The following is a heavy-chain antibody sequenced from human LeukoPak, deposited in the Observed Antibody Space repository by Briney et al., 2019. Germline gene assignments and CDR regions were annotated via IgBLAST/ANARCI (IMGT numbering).Heavy chain of an antibody. V-gene: IGHV4-61*02. CDR2: IYASGT. CDR1: GGSINSGSYY. D-gene: IGHD3-22*01. J-gene: IGHJ4*02. Sequence: SQTLSLTCTVSGGSINSGSYYWTWIRQPAGKGLEWIGRIYASGTNYNPSLKSRVTISVDTSKNQFSLKLSSVTAADTAVYYCAREYRSGYDDKIDYWGQGTLVTVSS. CDR3: AREYRSGYDDKIDY.